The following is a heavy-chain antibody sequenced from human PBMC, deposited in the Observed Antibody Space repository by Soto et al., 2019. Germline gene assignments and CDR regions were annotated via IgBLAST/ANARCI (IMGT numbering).Heavy chain of an antibody. CDR1: GFTFDDYT. Sequence: GGSLRLSCAASGFTFDDYTMHWVRQAPGKGLVWVSRISSDGSEKSYADSVKGRFTIPRDNAKNTLYLQMNSLRAEETAVYYCARGGSDYYDSSGYYFDYWGQGTLVTVSS. J-gene: IGHJ4*02. CDR3: ARGGSDYYDSSGYYFDY. D-gene: IGHD3-22*01. V-gene: IGHV3-74*01. CDR2: ISSDGSEK.